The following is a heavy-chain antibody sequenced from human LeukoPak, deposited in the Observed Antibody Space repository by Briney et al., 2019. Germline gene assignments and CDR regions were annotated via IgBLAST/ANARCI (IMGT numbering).Heavy chain of an antibody. J-gene: IGHJ6*04. CDR1: GGTFSSYA. CDR2: IIPIFGTA. CDR3: ARGAPDYGDYPMDV. Sequence: GALVKVSCKASGGTFSSYAISWVRQAPGQGLEWMGGIIPIFGTANYAQKFQGRVTITADESTSTAYMELSSLRSEDTAVYYCARGAPDYGDYPMDVWGKGTTVTVSS. V-gene: IGHV1-69*13. D-gene: IGHD4-17*01.